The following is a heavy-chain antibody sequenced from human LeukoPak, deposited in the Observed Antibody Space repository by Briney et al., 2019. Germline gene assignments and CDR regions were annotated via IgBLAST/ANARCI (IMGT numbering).Heavy chain of an antibody. CDR2: ICCLGRST. D-gene: IGHD1-26*01. Sequence: GGSLRLSCTASGFTFCDYDMNWVRQAPGKGLEWVSHICCLGRSTYYADSVKGRFTISTDNSKNTLYLQMNILRAQDTAVYYCAKDKEMGATTGFFDYWGQGTLVTVSS. V-gene: IGHV3-23*01. J-gene: IGHJ4*02. CDR1: GFTFCDYD. CDR3: AKDKEMGATTGFFDY.